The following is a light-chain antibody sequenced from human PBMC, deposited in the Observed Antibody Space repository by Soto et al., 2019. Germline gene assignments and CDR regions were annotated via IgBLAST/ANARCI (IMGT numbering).Light chain of an antibody. CDR3: AAWDDSLSVV. Sequence: QAVLTQPPSASGAPGQRVXXSCSGTRSNIXXXXVYWYQQLPGTAPRLLIYKNNQRPSGVPDRFSGSKSGTSASLAISGLRSEDEADYYCAAWDDSLSVVFGTGTKLTVL. CDR2: KNN. J-gene: IGLJ1*01. V-gene: IGLV1-47*01. CDR1: RSNIXXXX.